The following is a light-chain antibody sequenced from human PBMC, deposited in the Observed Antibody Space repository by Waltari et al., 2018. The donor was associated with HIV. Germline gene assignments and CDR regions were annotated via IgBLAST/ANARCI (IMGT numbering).Light chain of an antibody. V-gene: IGLV1-44*01. CDR2: NDN. Sequence: QIVLTQSPSASGPPGQGGTISCSGGVSNIGSRSVHWYHQVPGTAPTLLTYNDNQRPSGVPDRFTGSKSGTSASLAIGGLRSEDESDYYCSSWDDNLNGPVFGGGTKLTVL. CDR1: VSNIGSRS. CDR3: SSWDDNLNGPV. J-gene: IGLJ3*02.